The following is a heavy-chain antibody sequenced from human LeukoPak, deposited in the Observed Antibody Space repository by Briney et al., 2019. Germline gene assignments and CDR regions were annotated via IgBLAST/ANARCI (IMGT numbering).Heavy chain of an antibody. D-gene: IGHD6-13*01. CDR1: GFTFSSYA. J-gene: IGHJ4*02. CDR2: ISGSGSGDST. V-gene: IGHV3-23*01. CDR3: ARGLRREQQLLRAFDY. Sequence: GGSLRLSCAASGFTFSSYAMSWVRQAPGKGLEWVSPISGSGSGDSTYYADSVKGRFTISRDNSKDTLYLQMNSLRSEDTAVYYCARGLRREQQLLRAFDYWGQGTPVTVSS.